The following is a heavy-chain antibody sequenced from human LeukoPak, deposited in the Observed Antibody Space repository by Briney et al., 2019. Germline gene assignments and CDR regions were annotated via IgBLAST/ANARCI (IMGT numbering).Heavy chain of an antibody. CDR2: IYCSGST. D-gene: IGHD6-19*01. CDR3: ARLASSGWSHCDY. V-gene: IGHV4-59*08. J-gene: IGHJ4*02. CDR1: GGSISGYY. Sequence: PSETLSLTCTVSGGSISGYYWSWIRQPPGKGPEWIGYIYCSGSTNYNPSLKSRVTISVDTSKNQFSLKMNSVTAADTAVYYCARLASSGWSHCDYWGQGTLVTVSS.